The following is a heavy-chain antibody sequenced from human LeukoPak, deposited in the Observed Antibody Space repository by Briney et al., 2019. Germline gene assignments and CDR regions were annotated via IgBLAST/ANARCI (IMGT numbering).Heavy chain of an antibody. V-gene: IGHV3-30*18. CDR3: AKEGISSSTTRRNYYYYMDV. CDR1: GFTFSSYG. D-gene: IGHD2-2*01. CDR2: IWYGGSNK. Sequence: PGRSLRLSCAASGFTFSSYGMHWVRQAPGKGLEWVAVIWYGGSNKYYADSVKGRFTISRDNSKNTLYLQMNSLRAEDTAVYYCAKEGISSSTTRRNYYYYMDVWGKGTTVTVSS. J-gene: IGHJ6*03.